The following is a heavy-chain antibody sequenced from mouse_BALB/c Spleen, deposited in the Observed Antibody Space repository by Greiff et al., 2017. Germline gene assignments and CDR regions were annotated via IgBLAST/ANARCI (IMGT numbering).Heavy chain of an antibody. J-gene: IGHJ4*01. Sequence: VKLVESGPGLVAPSQSLSITCTVSGFSLSRYSVHWVRQPPGKGLEWLGMIWGGGSTDYNSALKSRLSISKDNSKSQVFLKMNSLQTDDTAMYYCARTDRYDGYYAMDYWGQGTSVTVSS. D-gene: IGHD2-14*01. V-gene: IGHV2-6-4*01. CDR3: ARTDRYDGYYAMDY. CDR2: IWGGGST. CDR1: GFSLSRYS.